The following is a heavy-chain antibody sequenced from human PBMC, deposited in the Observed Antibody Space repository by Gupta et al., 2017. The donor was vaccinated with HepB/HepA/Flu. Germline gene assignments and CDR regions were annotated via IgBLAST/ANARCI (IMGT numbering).Heavy chain of an antibody. J-gene: IGHJ4*02. CDR2: VSADNGRT. V-gene: IGHV1-18*04. CDR1: GYTFTNDY. Sequence: QVQLVQSGAEVKKPGASVKVSCKASGYTFTNDYVTWVRQAPGQGIEWLGWVSADNGRTSYAQKVQDRVFMTTDTSTSTAYIELRSLRSDDTAVYYCARDNKMATNDYWGQGTLVTVSS. CDR3: ARDNKMATNDY. D-gene: IGHD5-12*01.